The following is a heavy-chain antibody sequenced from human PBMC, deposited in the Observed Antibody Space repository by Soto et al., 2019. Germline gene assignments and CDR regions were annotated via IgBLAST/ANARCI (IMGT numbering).Heavy chain of an antibody. CDR1: GFTFSNYG. Sequence: QVQLVESGGGVVQPGRSLRLSCAASGFTFSNYGMHWVRQAPGKGLERVAVIWYDGSNKYYADSVKGRFTISRDNPKNTLYLQMNSPIAEDTAAYYCARDSYCNGGSCYGLGYWSQGTLVIVSS. CDR2: IWYDGSNK. V-gene: IGHV3-33*01. CDR3: ARDSYCNGGSCYGLGY. J-gene: IGHJ4*02. D-gene: IGHD2-15*01.